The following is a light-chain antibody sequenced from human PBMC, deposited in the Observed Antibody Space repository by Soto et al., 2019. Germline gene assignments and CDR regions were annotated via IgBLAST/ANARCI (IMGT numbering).Light chain of an antibody. CDR2: GAS. CDR3: QQYTGPPTT. CDR1: QSISGTF. V-gene: IGKV3-20*01. J-gene: IGKJ5*01. Sequence: VLTQSPDTLSLPPGEIATLSCRTGQSISGTFLNWYQQKPGQAPRLLIYGASNRATGTPDRFSGSGSGTDFTLTITRLEPEDSAVYFCQQYTGPPTTFGQGTRLEI.